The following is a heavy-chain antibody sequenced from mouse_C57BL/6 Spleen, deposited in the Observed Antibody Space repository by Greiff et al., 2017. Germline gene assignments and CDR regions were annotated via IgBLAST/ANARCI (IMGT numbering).Heavy chain of an antibody. CDR2: INPYNGGT. Sequence: VHVKQSGPVLVKPGASVKMSCKASGYTFTDYYMNWVKQSHGKSLEWIGVINPYNGGTSYNQKFKGKATLTVDKSSSTAYMELNSLTSEYSAVYYCAIGDDSWFAYWGQGTLVTVSA. CDR3: AIGDDSWFAY. CDR1: GYTFTDYY. J-gene: IGHJ3*01. V-gene: IGHV1-19*01. D-gene: IGHD2-2*01.